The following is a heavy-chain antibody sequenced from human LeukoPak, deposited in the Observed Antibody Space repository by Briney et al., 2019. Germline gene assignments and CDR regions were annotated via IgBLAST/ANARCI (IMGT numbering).Heavy chain of an antibody. CDR1: GGSISSYY. CDR3: ARRKVGATFYYYYYMDV. J-gene: IGHJ6*03. V-gene: IGHV4-34*01. Sequence: SETLSLTCTVSGGSISSYYWSWIRQPPGKGLEWIGEITHSGSTSYNPSLKSRVTISVDKSKNQFSLKLSSVTAADTAVYYCARRKVGATFYYYYYMDVWGKGTTVTISS. D-gene: IGHD1-26*01. CDR2: ITHSGST.